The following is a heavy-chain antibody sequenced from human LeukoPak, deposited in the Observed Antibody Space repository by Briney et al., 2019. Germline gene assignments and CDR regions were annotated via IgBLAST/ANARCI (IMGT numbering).Heavy chain of an antibody. J-gene: IGHJ4*02. CDR3: ARVEYDYVWGSYRRYYFDY. CDR1: GGSISSYY. V-gene: IGHV4-59*01. Sequence: SETLSLTCTVSGGSISSYYWSWIRQPPGKGLEWIGYIYYSGGTNYNPSLKSRVTISVDTSKNQFSLKLSSVTAADTAVYYCARVEYDYVWGSYRRYYFDYWGQGTLVTVSS. D-gene: IGHD3-16*02. CDR2: IYYSGGT.